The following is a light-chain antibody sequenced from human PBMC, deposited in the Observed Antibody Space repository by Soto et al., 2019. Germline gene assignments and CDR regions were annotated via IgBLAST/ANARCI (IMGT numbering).Light chain of an antibody. CDR1: GRDIAVYDF. J-gene: IGLJ2*01. CDR3: SSFAGDNTLV. Sequence: QSALTQPDSASGSPGQSVTISCSGTGRDIAVYDFVSWYQQHPDKAPKLIIYDVHKRPSGVPDRFSASTSGSTAALTVSGLQADDEADYYCSSFAGDNTLVFGGGTKLTVL. V-gene: IGLV2-8*01. CDR2: DVH.